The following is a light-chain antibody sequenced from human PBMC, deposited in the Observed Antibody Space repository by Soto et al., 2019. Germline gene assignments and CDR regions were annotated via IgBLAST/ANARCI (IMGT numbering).Light chain of an antibody. CDR3: AAWDDSLSGLV. J-gene: IGLJ3*02. Sequence: QPVLTQPPSASGTPGQRVTISCSGSSSNIGSNYVYWYQQHPGTAPTLLIYRNNQRPSGVPDRFSGYKSGTSASLAISGLRSEDEANYYCAAWDDSLSGLVFGGGTKLTVL. CDR1: SSNIGSNY. V-gene: IGLV1-47*01. CDR2: RNN.